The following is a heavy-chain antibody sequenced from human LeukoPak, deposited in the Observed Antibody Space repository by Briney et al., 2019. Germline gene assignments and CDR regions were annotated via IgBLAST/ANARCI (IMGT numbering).Heavy chain of an antibody. Sequence: SETLSLTCTVSGGSISSYYWSWIRQPPGKGLEWIGYIYYSGSTNYNPSLKSRVTISVDTSKNQFSLKLSSMTAADTAVYYCARDREEFDPWGQGTLVTVSS. V-gene: IGHV4-59*01. D-gene: IGHD1-26*01. J-gene: IGHJ5*02. CDR1: GGSISSYY. CDR2: IYYSGST. CDR3: ARDREEFDP.